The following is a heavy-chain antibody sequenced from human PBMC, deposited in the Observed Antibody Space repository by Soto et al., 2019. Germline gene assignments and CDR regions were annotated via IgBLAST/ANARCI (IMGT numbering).Heavy chain of an antibody. CDR3: ARDEALTGTTDWFDP. CDR2: INQDGSAK. V-gene: IGHV3-7*01. Sequence: GGSLRLSCAASGFTFSNYWMTWVRQAPGKGLEWVANINQDGSAKYYVDPVKGRFTISRDNAKNSLYLQMNSLRAEDTAVYYCARDEALTGTTDWFDPWGQGTLVTVSS. J-gene: IGHJ5*02. CDR1: GFTFSNYW. D-gene: IGHD1-7*01.